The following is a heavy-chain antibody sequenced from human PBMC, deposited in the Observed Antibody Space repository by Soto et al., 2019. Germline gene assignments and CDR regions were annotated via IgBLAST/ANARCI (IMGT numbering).Heavy chain of an antibody. Sequence: GGSLRLSCAASGFTFSSYAMSWVRQAPGKGLEWVSFFSGSGGTTYYADSVKGRFTFSRDNSKNTLYLQMNSLRAEDTAVYYCARDGSYYDSSGTWSHSGYFDFWGQGALVTVSS. CDR2: FSGSGGTT. D-gene: IGHD3-22*01. V-gene: IGHV3-23*01. CDR3: ARDGSYYDSSGTWSHSGYFDF. CDR1: GFTFSSYA. J-gene: IGHJ4*02.